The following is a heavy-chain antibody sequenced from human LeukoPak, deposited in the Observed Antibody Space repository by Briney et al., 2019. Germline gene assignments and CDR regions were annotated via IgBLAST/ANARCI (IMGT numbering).Heavy chain of an antibody. D-gene: IGHD5-18*01. CDR2: ISYDGSNK. Sequence: SGGSLRLSCAASGFTFSSYAMHWVRQAPGKGLEWVAVISYDGSNKYYADSVKGRFTLSRDNSKNTLYLQMNSLSAEDTAVYYCARNGYSYGSLDYFDYWGQGTLVTVSS. J-gene: IGHJ4*02. CDR3: ARNGYSYGSLDYFDY. V-gene: IGHV3-30-3*01. CDR1: GFTFSSYA.